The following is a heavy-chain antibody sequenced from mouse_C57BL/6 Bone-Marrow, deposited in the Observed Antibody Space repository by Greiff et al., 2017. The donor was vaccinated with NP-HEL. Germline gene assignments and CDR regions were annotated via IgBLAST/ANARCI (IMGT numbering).Heavy chain of an antibody. CDR1: GYTFTSYG. CDR3: AREVLLLRSSWFAY. J-gene: IGHJ3*01. CDR2: IYPRSGNT. V-gene: IGHV1-81*01. D-gene: IGHD1-1*01. Sequence: VKLQESGAELARPGASVKLPCKASGYTFTSYGISWVKQRTGQGLEWIGEIYPRSGNTYYNEKFKGKATLTADKSSSTAYMELRSLTSEDSAVYFCAREVLLLRSSWFAYWGQGTLVTVSA.